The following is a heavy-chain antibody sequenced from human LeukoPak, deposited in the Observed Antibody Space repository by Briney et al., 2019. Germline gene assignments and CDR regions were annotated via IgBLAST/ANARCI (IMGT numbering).Heavy chain of an antibody. CDR2: IYSGGST. J-gene: IGHJ5*02. CDR3: ARLRWGDWFDP. V-gene: IGHV3-66*02. Sequence: PGGSLRLSCAASGFTVSSNYMSWVRQASGKGLEWVSVIYSGGSTYYADSVKGRFTISRDNSKNTLYLQMNSLRAEDTAVYYCARLRWGDWFDPWGQGTLVTVSS. D-gene: IGHD4-23*01. CDR1: GFTVSSNY.